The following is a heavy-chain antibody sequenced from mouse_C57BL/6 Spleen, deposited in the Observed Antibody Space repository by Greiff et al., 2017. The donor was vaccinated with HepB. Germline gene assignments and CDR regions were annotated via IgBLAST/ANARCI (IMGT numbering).Heavy chain of an antibody. V-gene: IGHV5-4*01. D-gene: IGHD1-1*01. J-gene: IGHJ3*01. CDR1: GFTFSSYA. Sequence: EVQRVESGGGLVKPGGSLKLSCAASGFTFSSYAMSWVRQTPEKRLEWVATISDGGSYTYYPDNVKGRFTISRDNAKNNMYLQMSHLKSEDTAMYYCEREYYGSSYGGFAYWGQGTLVTVSA. CDR2: ISDGGSYT. CDR3: EREYYGSSYGGFAY.